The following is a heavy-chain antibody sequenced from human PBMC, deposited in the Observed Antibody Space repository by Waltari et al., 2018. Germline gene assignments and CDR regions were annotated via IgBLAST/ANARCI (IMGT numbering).Heavy chain of an antibody. CDR1: GYTFTGYY. D-gene: IGHD6-19*01. CDR3: ARAQKGIAVAGTSYGY. Sequence: QVQLVQSGAEVKKPGASVKVSCKASGYTFTGYYMHWVRQAPGQGLEWMGLINPNSGGTNYAQKFQGRVTMTRDTSISTAYMELSRLRSDDTAVYYCARAQKGIAVAGTSYGYWGQGTLVTVSS. CDR2: INPNSGGT. J-gene: IGHJ4*02. V-gene: IGHV1-2*06.